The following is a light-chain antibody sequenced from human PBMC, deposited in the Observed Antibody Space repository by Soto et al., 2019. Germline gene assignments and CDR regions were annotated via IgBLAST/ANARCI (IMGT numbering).Light chain of an antibody. CDR3: SSYTSSSTPYV. CDR2: DVT. CDR1: SSDVGGSNY. J-gene: IGLJ1*01. V-gene: IGLV2-14*01. Sequence: QSALTQPASVSGSPGQSITISCTGTSSDVGGSNYVSWYQQHPGKAPKLVIYDVTNRPSGVSNRFSGSKSGNTASLTISGLQAEDEADYYCSSYTSSSTPYVFGTGTKLTVL.